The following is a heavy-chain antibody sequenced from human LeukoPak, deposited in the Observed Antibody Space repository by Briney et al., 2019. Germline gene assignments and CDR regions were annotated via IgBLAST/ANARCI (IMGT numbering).Heavy chain of an antibody. Sequence: PGGSLRLSCAASGFTVSSNYMSWVRQAPGKGLECVSVIYSGGGTYYADSVKGRFNVSRDNSKNILYLQMNSLRAEDTAVYYCARDSRRGRSSTSSYGMDVWGQGTTVTVSS. CDR1: GFTVSSNY. D-gene: IGHD2-2*01. V-gene: IGHV3-53*01. CDR2: IYSGGGT. CDR3: ARDSRRGRSSTSSYGMDV. J-gene: IGHJ6*02.